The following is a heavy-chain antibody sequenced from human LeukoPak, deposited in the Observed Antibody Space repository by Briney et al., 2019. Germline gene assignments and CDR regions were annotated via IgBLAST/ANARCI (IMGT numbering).Heavy chain of an antibody. CDR1: GYTFTSYY. CDR2: INPSDGST. V-gene: IGHV1-46*01. D-gene: IGHD4-17*01. CDR3: ARAGDYGDYVDGTSSGYYYYMDV. Sequence: ASVKVSCKASGYTFTSYYMHWVRQAPGQGLEWMGKINPSDGSTRYAQKFQGRVTMTRDMSTSTAYMELSGLRSEDTAVYYCARAGDYGDYVDGTSSGYYYYMDVWGKGTTVTVSS. J-gene: IGHJ6*03.